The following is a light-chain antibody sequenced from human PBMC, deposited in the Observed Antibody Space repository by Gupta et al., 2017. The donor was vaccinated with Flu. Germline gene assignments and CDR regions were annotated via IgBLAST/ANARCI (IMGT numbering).Light chain of an antibody. Sequence: SITISCTGTSSDVGSYNLVSWYQQHPGKAPKLMIYEGSKRPSGVSNRFSGSKAGNTASLTISGLQAEDEADYYCCSYAGSSTFVFGGGTKLTVL. J-gene: IGLJ2*01. CDR2: EGS. V-gene: IGLV2-23*03. CDR1: SSDVGSYNL. CDR3: CSYAGSSTFV.